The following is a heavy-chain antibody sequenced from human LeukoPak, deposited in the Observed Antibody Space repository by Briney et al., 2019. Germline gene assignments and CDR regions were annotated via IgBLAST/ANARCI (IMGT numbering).Heavy chain of an antibody. V-gene: IGHV3-21*01. J-gene: IGHJ4*02. D-gene: IGHD6-19*01. CDR2: ISSSSYI. Sequence: PGGSLRLSCAASGFTFSSYSMNWVRQAPGKGLEWVSSISSSSYIYYADSVKGRFTISRDNAKNSLYLQMNSLRAEDTAVYYCARDQSSGWYYFDYWGQGTLVTVSS. CDR3: ARDQSSGWYYFDY. CDR1: GFTFSSYS.